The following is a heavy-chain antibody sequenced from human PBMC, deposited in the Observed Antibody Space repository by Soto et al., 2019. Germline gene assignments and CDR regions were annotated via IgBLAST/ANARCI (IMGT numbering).Heavy chain of an antibody. J-gene: IGHJ6*02. D-gene: IGHD2-15*01. Sequence: PSETLSLTCAVSGGSISSSNWWSWVRQPPGKGLEWIGEIYHSGSTNYNPSLKSRVTISVDKSKNQFSLKLGSVTAADTAVYYCASQAPHVCSGGSCYSYYYYYGMDVWGQGTTVTVSS. CDR3: ASQAPHVCSGGSCYSYYYYYGMDV. CDR2: IYHSGST. CDR1: GGSISSSNW. V-gene: IGHV4-4*02.